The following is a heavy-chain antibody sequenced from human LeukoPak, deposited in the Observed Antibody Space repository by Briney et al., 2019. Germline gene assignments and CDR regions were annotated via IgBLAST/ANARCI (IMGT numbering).Heavy chain of an antibody. Sequence: PGGSLRLSCAAPGFTFTSYEMNWVRQAPGKGLEWVSYISSSGNTIYYADSVKGRFTISRDNAKNSLYLQMNSLRAEDTAVYYCARSPSNWARFDYWGQGTLVTVSS. D-gene: IGHD7-27*01. CDR1: GFTFTSYE. V-gene: IGHV3-48*03. CDR2: ISSSGNTI. J-gene: IGHJ4*02. CDR3: ARSPSNWARFDY.